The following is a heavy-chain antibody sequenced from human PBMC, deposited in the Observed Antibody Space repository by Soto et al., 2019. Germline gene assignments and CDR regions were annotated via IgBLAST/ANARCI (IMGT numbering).Heavy chain of an antibody. CDR2: IYYSGST. CDR1: GGSISSGDYY. D-gene: IGHD6-13*01. J-gene: IGHJ6*02. CDR3: AREPGLQQLGTYYYYYYDMDV. V-gene: IGHV4-30-4*02. Sequence: PSYCLSLSCTVSGGSISSGDYYWSWIRQPPGKGLEWIGYIYYSGSTYYNPSLKSRVTISVDTSKNQFSLKLSSVTAADTAVYYCAREPGLQQLGTYYYYYYDMDVWGQGTTVTVS.